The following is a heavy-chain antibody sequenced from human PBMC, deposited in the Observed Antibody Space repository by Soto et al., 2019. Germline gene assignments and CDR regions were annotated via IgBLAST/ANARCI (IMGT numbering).Heavy chain of an antibody. J-gene: IGHJ3*02. CDR2: IYYSGST. CDR3: ARASYGSGRYYPFDGFDI. V-gene: IGHV4-59*01. CDR1: GGSMSSFY. D-gene: IGHD3-10*01. Sequence: QVQVQESGPGLVKPSETVSLTCTVSGGSMSSFYWSWIRQPPGKGLEWIGNIYYSGSTNYNPSLKSRVATAVETSKTQLSLRLTSVTYTDTAVYYCARASYGSGRYYPFDGFDIWGQGTMVTVSS.